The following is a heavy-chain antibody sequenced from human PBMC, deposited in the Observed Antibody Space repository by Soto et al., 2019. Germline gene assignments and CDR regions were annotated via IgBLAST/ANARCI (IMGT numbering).Heavy chain of an antibody. CDR1: RYPFTGYA. Sequence: ASLEVSCKASRYPFTGYAIHWVRQAPGQRLEWMGWINAGYGNTTYSQKFQGRVTITRDPSARTAYMELSSLRSEHTAVDYCARYQGMEYYHSSCYLFFTIWVQGTLITDS. CDR3: ARYQGMEYYHSSCYLFFTI. D-gene: IGHD3-22*01. CDR2: INAGYGNT. V-gene: IGHV1-3*01. J-gene: IGHJ3*02.